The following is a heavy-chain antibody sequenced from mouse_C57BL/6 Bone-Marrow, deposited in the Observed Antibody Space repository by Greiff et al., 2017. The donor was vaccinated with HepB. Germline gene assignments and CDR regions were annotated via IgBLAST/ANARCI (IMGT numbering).Heavy chain of an antibody. CDR2: IDPENGDT. Sequence: EVKLQQSGAELVRPGASVKLSCTASGFNIKDDYMHWVKQRPEQGLEWIGWIDPENGDTEYASKFQGKATITADTSSNTAYLQLSSLTSEDTAVYYCTTSRYGNFFFDYWGQGTTLTVSS. J-gene: IGHJ2*01. CDR3: TTSRYGNFFFDY. V-gene: IGHV14-4*01. CDR1: GFNIKDDY. D-gene: IGHD2-1*01.